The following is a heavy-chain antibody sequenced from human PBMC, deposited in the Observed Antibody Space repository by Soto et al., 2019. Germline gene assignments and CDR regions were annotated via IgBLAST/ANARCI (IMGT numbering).Heavy chain of an antibody. Sequence: PGGSLRLSCAASGFTFSTSAMHWVRQAPGKGLEWGSLISHNSAALYYADSVKGRFTVSRDNSKDTVYLQMNSLRADDTAVYYCAKKGYFRGAADAFDIWGQGTMVTVS. V-gene: IGHV3-23*01. CDR2: ISHNSAAL. CDR1: GFTFSTSA. J-gene: IGHJ3*02. D-gene: IGHD2-15*01. CDR3: AKKGYFRGAADAFDI.